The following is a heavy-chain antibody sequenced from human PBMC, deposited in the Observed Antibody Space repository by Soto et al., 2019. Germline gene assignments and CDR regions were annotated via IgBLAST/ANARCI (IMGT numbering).Heavy chain of an antibody. CDR1: GYTFTSYA. Sequence: VASVKVSCKASGYTFTSYAMHWVRQAPGQRLEWMGWINAGNGNTKYSQKFQGRVTITRDTSARTAYMELSSLRSEDTAVYYCARALGSLYYFDYWGQGTLVTVSS. D-gene: IGHD6-13*01. J-gene: IGHJ4*02. V-gene: IGHV1-3*01. CDR2: INAGNGNT. CDR3: ARALGSLYYFDY.